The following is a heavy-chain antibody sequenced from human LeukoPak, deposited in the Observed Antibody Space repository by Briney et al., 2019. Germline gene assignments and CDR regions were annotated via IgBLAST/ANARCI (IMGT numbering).Heavy chain of an antibody. J-gene: IGHJ4*02. CDR2: ITYDGYYK. CDR1: GFTFTSYG. CDR3: ARDLSPVVRASPMGY. Sequence: GTSLRLSCAASGFTFTSYGMHWVRQAPGKGLEWVALITYDGYYKYYSDSVKGRFTISSDTSKNTMYLQMNSLRAEDTTVYYCARDLSPVVRASPMGYWGQGTLVTVSS. V-gene: IGHV3-30*03. D-gene: IGHD3-10*01.